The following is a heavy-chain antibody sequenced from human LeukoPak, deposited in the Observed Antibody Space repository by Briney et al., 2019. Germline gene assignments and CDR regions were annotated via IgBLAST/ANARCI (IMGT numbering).Heavy chain of an antibody. Sequence: KPSETLSLTCTVSGGSISSYYWSWIRQPPGKGLEWIGYIYYSGSTNYNPSPKSRVTISVDTSKNQFSPKLSSVTAADTAVYYCARGDHYWYFDLWGRGTLVTVSS. J-gene: IGHJ2*01. CDR3: ARGDHYWYFDL. CDR1: GGSISSYY. D-gene: IGHD2-21*02. CDR2: IYYSGST. V-gene: IGHV4-59*01.